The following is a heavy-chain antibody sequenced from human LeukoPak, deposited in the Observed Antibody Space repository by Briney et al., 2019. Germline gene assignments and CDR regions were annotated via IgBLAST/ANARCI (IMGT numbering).Heavy chain of an antibody. V-gene: IGHV1-69*13. D-gene: IGHD3-10*01. CDR3: ARDLRGVRGVIPTSYYYYGMDV. CDR2: IIPIFGTA. CDR1: GYTFTSYG. Sequence: SVKVSCKASGYTFTSYGISWVRQAPGQGLEWMGGIIPIFGTANYAQKFQGRVTITADESTSTAYMELSSLRSEDTAVYYCARDLRGVRGVIPTSYYYYGMDVWGQGTTVTVSS. J-gene: IGHJ6*02.